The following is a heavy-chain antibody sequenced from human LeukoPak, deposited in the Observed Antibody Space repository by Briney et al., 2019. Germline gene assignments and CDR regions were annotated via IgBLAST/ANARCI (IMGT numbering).Heavy chain of an antibody. Sequence: GGSLRLSCAASGFTVSTNFMSWVRQTPGKGLEWLSYISSSSGTIYYADSVKGRFTISGDNAKNSLYLQMNSLRAEDTAVYYCARALGYSYGYAVDYRGQGTLVTVSS. V-gene: IGHV3-48*01. CDR1: GFTVSTNF. D-gene: IGHD5-18*01. CDR3: ARALGYSYGYAVDY. J-gene: IGHJ4*02. CDR2: ISSSSGTI.